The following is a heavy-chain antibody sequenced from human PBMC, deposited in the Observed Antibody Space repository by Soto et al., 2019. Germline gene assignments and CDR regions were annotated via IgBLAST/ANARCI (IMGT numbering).Heavy chain of an antibody. CDR3: ARAGGYSRTTTNPRAYDIDV. V-gene: IGHV3-21*01. Sequence: EVQMVESGGGLVKPGGSLRLSCAVSGFTFNSYSMNWVRQAPGKGLEWVSSISRFSNYMYYTDSVKGRFTISRDNARNSLYLQMNGLRAEDTAVYYCARAGGYSRTTTNPRAYDIDVWGQGTTVTVSS. J-gene: IGHJ6*02. D-gene: IGHD6-13*01. CDR2: ISRFSNYM. CDR1: GFTFNSYS.